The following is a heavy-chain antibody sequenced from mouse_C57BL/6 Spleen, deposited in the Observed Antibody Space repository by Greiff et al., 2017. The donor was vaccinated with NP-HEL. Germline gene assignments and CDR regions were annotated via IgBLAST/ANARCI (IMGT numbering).Heavy chain of an antibody. CDR3: ASQTLGGENY. V-gene: IGHV1-82*01. D-gene: IGHD4-1*01. J-gene: IGHJ2*01. CDR2: IYPGDGDT. CDR1: GYAFSSSW. Sequence: VQLQQSGPELVKPGASVKISCKASGYAFSSSWMNWVKQRPGTGLEWIGRIYPGDGDTNYNGKFKGKATLTADKSSSTAYMQLSSLTSEDSAVYFWASQTLGGENYWGQGTTLTVSS.